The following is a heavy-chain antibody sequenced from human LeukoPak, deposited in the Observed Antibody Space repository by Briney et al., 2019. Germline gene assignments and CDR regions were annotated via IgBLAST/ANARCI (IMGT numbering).Heavy chain of an antibody. CDR2: ISWNSGSI. D-gene: IGHD3-3*01. Sequence: PGGSLRLSCAASGFTFSSYAMNWVRQAPGKGLEWVSGISWNSGSIGYADSVKGRFTISRDNAKNSLYLQMNSLRAEDTALYYCAKDTFLGSSLGEPYYSDYWGQGTLVTVSS. V-gene: IGHV3-9*01. J-gene: IGHJ4*02. CDR1: GFTFSSYA. CDR3: AKDTFLGSSLGEPYYSDY.